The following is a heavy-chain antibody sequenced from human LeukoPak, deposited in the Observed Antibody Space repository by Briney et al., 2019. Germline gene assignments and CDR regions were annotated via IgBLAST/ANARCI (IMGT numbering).Heavy chain of an antibody. V-gene: IGHV3-30*01. J-gene: IGHJ4*02. Sequence: GKSLRLSCAASGFTFSNYAMHWVRQAPGKGLEWVSLISSGGTYEYYADSVKGRFTVSRDNSKNTLYLQLNSLRAEDTAVYYCARDSTYYYDSGSSGPHYFDNWGQGTLVTVSS. CDR3: ARDSTYYYDSGSSGPHYFDN. CDR1: GFTFSNYA. CDR2: ISSGGTYE. D-gene: IGHD3-10*01.